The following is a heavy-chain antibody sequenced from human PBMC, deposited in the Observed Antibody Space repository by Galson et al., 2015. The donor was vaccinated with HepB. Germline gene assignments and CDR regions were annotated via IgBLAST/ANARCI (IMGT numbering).Heavy chain of an antibody. J-gene: IGHJ6*03. Sequence: SLRLSCAASGFTFDDYAMHWVRQAPGKGLEWVSGISWNSGSIGYADSVKGRFTISRDNAKNSLYLQMNSLRAEDTALYYCAKDIHPIQFDYMDVWGKGTTVTVSS. CDR3: AKDIHPIQFDYMDV. D-gene: IGHD3-16*01. CDR1: GFTFDDYA. CDR2: ISWNSGSI. V-gene: IGHV3-9*01.